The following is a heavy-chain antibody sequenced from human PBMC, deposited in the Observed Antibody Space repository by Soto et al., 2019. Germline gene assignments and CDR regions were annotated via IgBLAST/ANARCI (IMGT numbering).Heavy chain of an antibody. J-gene: IGHJ4*02. CDR1: SDYY. D-gene: IGHD5-18*01. V-gene: IGHV3-11*06. CDR2: SSGSSTYT. CDR3: ARHGYNYGGGYFDY. Sequence: SDYYMSWIRQAPGKGLEWLAYSSGSSTYTNYADSVKGRFTISRDNAKNSVYLQMNSLRAEDTAVYYCARHGYNYGGGYFDYWGQGTLVTVSS.